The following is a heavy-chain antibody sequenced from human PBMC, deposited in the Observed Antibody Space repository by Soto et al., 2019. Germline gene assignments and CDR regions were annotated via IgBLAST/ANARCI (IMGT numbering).Heavy chain of an antibody. CDR3: ARDSKVRGLDY. V-gene: IGHV1-69*08. CDR2: IIPILGIA. Sequence: QVQLVQSGAEVKKPGSSVKVSCKASGGTFSSYTISWVRQAPGQGLEWMGRIIPILGIANYAQKFQGRVRITADKSTSTAYMELSSLRSEDTAVYYCARDSKVRGLDYWGQGTLVTVSS. J-gene: IGHJ4*02. CDR1: GGTFSSYT. D-gene: IGHD3-10*01.